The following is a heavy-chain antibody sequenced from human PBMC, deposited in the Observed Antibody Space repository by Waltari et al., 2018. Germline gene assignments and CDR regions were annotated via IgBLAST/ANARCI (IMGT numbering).Heavy chain of an antibody. D-gene: IGHD3-9*01. J-gene: IGHJ6*04. CDR1: GASISSVGQD. CDR2: IYTSGSA. CDR3: ARSYDILVLDV. Sequence: QVQLHESGSGLVKPSPTLSLTCSVSGASISSVGQDCSWIRQPAGKGLEWIGRIYTSGSANYNPSLKSRVTISVDTSKNQFSLKLSSVTAADTAVYYCARSYDILVLDVWGKGTTVTVSS. V-gene: IGHV4-61*02.